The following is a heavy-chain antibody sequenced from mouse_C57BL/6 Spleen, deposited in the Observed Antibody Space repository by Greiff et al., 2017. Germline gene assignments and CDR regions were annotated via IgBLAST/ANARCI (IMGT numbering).Heavy chain of an antibody. CDR2: IRSKSNNYAT. CDR1: GFSFNTYA. CDR3: VRLDSAGPNYYAMDY. V-gene: IGHV10-1*01. Sequence: EVMLVESGGGLVQPKGSLKLSCAASGFSFNTYAMNWVRQAPGKGLEWVARIRSKSNNYATYYADSVKDRFTISRDDSESMLYLQMNNLKTEDTAMYYCVRLDSAGPNYYAMDYWGQGTSVTVSS. D-gene: IGHD3-2*02. J-gene: IGHJ4*01.